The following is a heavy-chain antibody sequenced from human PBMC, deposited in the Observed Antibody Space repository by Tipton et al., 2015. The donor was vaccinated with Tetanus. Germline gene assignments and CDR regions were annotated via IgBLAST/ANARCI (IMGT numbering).Heavy chain of an antibody. V-gene: IGHV3-7*05. CDR2: IKQDGSVK. Sequence: SLRLSCAASGFTFSSYWMSWIRQAPGKGLEWVANIKQDGSVKFYVDSVKGRFTISRDNAKDSLYLQMNSLRAEDTAVYYCATSMASAGNDWGQGTLVTASS. CDR3: ATSMASAGND. CDR1: GFTFSSYW. J-gene: IGHJ4*02. D-gene: IGHD6-13*01.